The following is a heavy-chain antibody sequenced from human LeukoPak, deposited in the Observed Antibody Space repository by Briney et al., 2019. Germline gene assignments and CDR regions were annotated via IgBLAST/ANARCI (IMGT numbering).Heavy chain of an antibody. J-gene: IGHJ5*02. CDR3: ARHPSGRMWLQQGGWFDP. V-gene: IGHV4-39*01. D-gene: IGHD5-24*01. CDR2: IYYSGST. CDR1: GGSISSSSYY. Sequence: PSETLSLTCTVSGGSISSSSYYWGWIRQPPGKGLEWIGSIYYSGSTYYNPSLKSRVTISVDTSKNQFSLKLTSVTAADTAVYYCARHPSGRMWLQQGGWFDPWGQGTLVTVSS.